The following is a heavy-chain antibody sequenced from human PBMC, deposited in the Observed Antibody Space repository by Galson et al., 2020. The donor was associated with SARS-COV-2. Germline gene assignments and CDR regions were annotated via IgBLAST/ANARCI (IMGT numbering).Heavy chain of an antibody. CDR2: IYTSGST. V-gene: IGHV4-61*09. J-gene: IGHJ5*02. CDR3: ARDFLTLWGYTTNNWFDP. Sequence: SETLSLTCTVSGGSISSGSYYWSWIRQPAGKGLEWIGHIYTSGSTNYNPSLKSRVTISVDTSKNQFSLKLSSVTAADTAVYYCARDFLTLWGYTTNNWFDPWGQGTLVTVSS. CDR1: GGSISSGSYY. D-gene: IGHD3-16*01.